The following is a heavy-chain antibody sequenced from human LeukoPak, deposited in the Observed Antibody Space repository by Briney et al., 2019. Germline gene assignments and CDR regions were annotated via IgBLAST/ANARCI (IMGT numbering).Heavy chain of an antibody. CDR2: IKQDGSEK. CDR1: GFTFSSYW. J-gene: IGHJ4*02. CDR3: ASAYYDFWSGYYGY. D-gene: IGHD3-3*01. Sequence: GGSLRLSCAASGFTFSSYWMSWVRQAPGKGLEWVANIKQDGSEKYYVDSVKGRFTISRDNAKNSLYLQMNRLRAEDTGVYYCASAYYDFWSGYYGYWGQGTLVTVSS. V-gene: IGHV3-7*01.